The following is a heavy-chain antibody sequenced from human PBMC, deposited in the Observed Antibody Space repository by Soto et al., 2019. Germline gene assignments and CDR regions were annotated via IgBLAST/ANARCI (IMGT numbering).Heavy chain of an antibody. CDR2: IYYSGNT. CDR3: ASSSLYGMDG. V-gene: IGHV4-30-4*01. Sequence: SETLSLTCSVFGGSISSGYYYWSWIRQPPGKGLEWIGNIYYSGNTYYNPSLKSRLIISIDTSKNQFSLQLGSVTAADTAVYYCASSSLYGMDGWGQGTTVTVSS. CDR1: GGSISSGYYY. J-gene: IGHJ6*02.